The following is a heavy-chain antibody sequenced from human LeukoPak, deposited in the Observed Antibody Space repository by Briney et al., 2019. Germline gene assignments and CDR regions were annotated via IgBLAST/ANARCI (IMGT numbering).Heavy chain of an antibody. D-gene: IGHD1/OR15-1a*01. V-gene: IGHV3-30*04. CDR1: GFTFSSNA. CDR2: MSHDGSKK. J-gene: IGHJ4*02. Sequence: GRSLTLSCAASGFTFSSNAMHWVRQSPGKGLEWVAVMSHDGSKKYYAGSVKGRFTISRDNSKNTLYLQMNSLKPEDSAVYYCARDQGGNTWSDYFDYWGQGTLVTVS. CDR3: ARDQGGNTWSDYFDY.